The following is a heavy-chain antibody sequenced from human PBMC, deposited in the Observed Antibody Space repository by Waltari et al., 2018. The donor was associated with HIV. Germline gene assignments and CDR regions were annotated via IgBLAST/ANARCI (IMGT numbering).Heavy chain of an antibody. D-gene: IGHD6-19*01. J-gene: IGHJ6*02. CDR2: LISSIGPI. CDR3: ASRSSGRVAYGLDV. V-gene: IGHV3-21*05. CDR1: GFTFSSYG. Sequence: EVQLVESGGGLVKPGGSLRLSCAGSGFTFSSYGMTWVRQAPGKGLEWVAYLISSIGPIKHADSVKVRFTISRDNATNSLYLQINSLRAVDTAVYDCASRSSGRVAYGLDVWGQGTTVIVSS.